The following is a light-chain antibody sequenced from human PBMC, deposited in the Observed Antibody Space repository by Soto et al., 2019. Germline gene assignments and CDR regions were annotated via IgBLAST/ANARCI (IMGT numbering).Light chain of an antibody. V-gene: IGKV1-5*03. CDR2: KAS. CDR3: QHYNSYSEA. Sequence: DIQMPQSPSTLSGSVGDRVTITCRASQPISSWLAWYQQKPGKAPKLLIYKASTLKSGVPSRFSGSGSGTEFTLTISNLQPDDFATYYCQHYNSYSEAFGQGTKVELK. J-gene: IGKJ1*01. CDR1: QPISSW.